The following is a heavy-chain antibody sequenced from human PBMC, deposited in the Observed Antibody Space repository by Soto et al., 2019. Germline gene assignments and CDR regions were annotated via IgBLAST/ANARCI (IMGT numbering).Heavy chain of an antibody. V-gene: IGHV1-69*12. CDR3: ARDTDRQQLGGNYYYILDV. J-gene: IGHJ6*02. CDR1: GGTFSTSA. CDR2: IMPVFATP. D-gene: IGHD3-3*02. Sequence: QVQLVQSGAEVKKPGSSVKVSCKASGGTFSTSAISWVRQAPGQGLEWVGGIMPVFATPDYAQKFQGRVTISADESTTPAYLELTSPRTDDTAVYYCARDTDRQQLGGNYYYILDVWGQGTAIIVSS.